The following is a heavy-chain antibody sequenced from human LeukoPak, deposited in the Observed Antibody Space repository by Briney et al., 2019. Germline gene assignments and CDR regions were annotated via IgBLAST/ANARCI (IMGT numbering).Heavy chain of an antibody. CDR3: ARSQYYYDGSGSAFDI. J-gene: IGHJ3*02. CDR1: GGSFSGYY. V-gene: IGHV4-34*01. D-gene: IGHD3-22*01. Sequence: SETLSLTCAVYGGSFSGYYWNWIRQPPGKGLEWIGEINQSGRTNYNPSLKSRVTISVDTSKNQFSLKLSSVTAADTAVYYCARSQYYYDGSGSAFDIWGQGTMVTVSS. CDR2: INQSGRT.